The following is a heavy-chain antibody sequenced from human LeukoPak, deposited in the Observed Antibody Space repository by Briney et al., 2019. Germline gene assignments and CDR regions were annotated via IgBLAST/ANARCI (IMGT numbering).Heavy chain of an antibody. D-gene: IGHD1-14*01. CDR1: GFTFSTYS. J-gene: IGHJ4*02. V-gene: IGHV3-21*01. Sequence: GESLRLSCAASGFTFSTYSMNWVRQAPGKGLEWVSSISISSNYIYYADSVEGRFTISRDNAKNSLYLQMNSLRAEDTAVYYCTRYNNDHFDYWGQGTLVTVSS. CDR2: ISISSNYI. CDR3: TRYNNDHFDY.